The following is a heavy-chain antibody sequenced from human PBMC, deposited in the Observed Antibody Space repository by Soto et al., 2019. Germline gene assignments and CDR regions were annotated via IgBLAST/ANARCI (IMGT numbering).Heavy chain of an antibody. J-gene: IGHJ6*02. CDR1: GFTFSSYG. V-gene: IGHV3-30*18. CDR3: AKDFEDSSSSAYYYYGMDV. Sequence: QVQLVESGGGVVQPGRSLRLSCAASGFTFSSYGMHWVRQAPGKGLEWVAVISYDGSNKYYADSVKGRFTISRDNSKNTLYLQMNSLRAEDTAVYYCAKDFEDSSSSAYYYYGMDVWGQGTTVTVSS. D-gene: IGHD6-6*01. CDR2: ISYDGSNK.